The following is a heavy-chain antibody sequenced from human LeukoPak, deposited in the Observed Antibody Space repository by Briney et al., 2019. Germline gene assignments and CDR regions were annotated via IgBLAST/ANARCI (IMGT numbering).Heavy chain of an antibody. CDR1: GFTVSSNY. CDR2: IYSGGST. D-gene: IGHD6-13*01. Sequence: GGSLRLSCAASGFTVSSNYMSWVRQAPGKGLEWVSVIYSGGSTYYADSVKGRFTISRDNSKNTLYLQMSSLRAEDTAVYYCARVLGYSSSWYVFDYWGQGTLVTVSS. CDR3: ARVLGYSSSWYVFDY. J-gene: IGHJ4*02. V-gene: IGHV3-66*01.